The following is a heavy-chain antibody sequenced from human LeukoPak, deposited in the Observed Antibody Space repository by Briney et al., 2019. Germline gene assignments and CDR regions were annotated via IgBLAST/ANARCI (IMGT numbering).Heavy chain of an antibody. CDR3: ARAGIAARPVDY. J-gene: IGHJ4*02. CDR1: GYTFTSYG. D-gene: IGHD6-6*01. CDR2: ISAYNGNT. V-gene: IGHV1-18*01. Sequence: ASVKVSCKASGYTFTSYGISWVRQGPGRGLEWMGWISAYNGNTNYAQKLQGRVTMTTDTSTSTAYMELRSLRSDDTAVYYCARAGIAARPVDYWGQGTLVTVSS.